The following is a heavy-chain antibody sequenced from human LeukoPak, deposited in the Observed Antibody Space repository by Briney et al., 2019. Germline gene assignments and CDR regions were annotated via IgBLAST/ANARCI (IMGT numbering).Heavy chain of an antibody. CDR3: ARVAPIVVVDHHWFDP. CDR1: GYTFTSYD. V-gene: IGHV1-8*03. CDR2: MNPNSGNT. Sequence: GASVKVSCKASGYTFTSYDINWVRQATGQGLEWMGWMNPNSGNTGYAQKFQGRVTITRNTSISTAYMELRSLRSDGTAVYYCARVAPIVVVDHHWFDPWGQGTLVTVSS. D-gene: IGHD2-2*01. J-gene: IGHJ5*02.